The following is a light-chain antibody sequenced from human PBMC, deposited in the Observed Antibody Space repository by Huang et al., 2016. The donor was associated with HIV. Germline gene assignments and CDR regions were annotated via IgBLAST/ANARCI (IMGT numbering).Light chain of an antibody. CDR1: QSVNSD. CDR2: GSS. V-gene: IGKV3-15*01. J-gene: IGKJ4*01. CDR3: QQYNDWPPLT. Sequence: EIEMTQSPAILSVSPGERATLSCRASQSVNSDLAWYLQKPGQAPRLLIYGSSTRAIGSPAKFKGTGSGTEFSLSISNLQSDDFGVYYCQQYNDWPPLTFGGGTKVEI.